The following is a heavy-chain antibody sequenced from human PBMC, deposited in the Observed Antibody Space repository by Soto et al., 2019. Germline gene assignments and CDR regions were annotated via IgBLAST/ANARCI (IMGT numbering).Heavy chain of an antibody. CDR2: IYPGDSDT. CDR3: ARHNYGDYVYYYYGMDV. Sequence: GESLKISCKGSGYSFTSYWIGWVRQMPGKGLEWMGIIYPGDSDTRYSPSFQGQVTISADKSISTAYLQWSSLKASDTAMYYCARHNYGDYVYYYYGMDVWGQGTTVTVSS. J-gene: IGHJ6*02. V-gene: IGHV5-51*01. CDR1: GYSFTSYW. D-gene: IGHD4-17*01.